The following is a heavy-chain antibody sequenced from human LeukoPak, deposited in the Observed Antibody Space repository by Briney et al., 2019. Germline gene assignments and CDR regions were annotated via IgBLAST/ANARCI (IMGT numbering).Heavy chain of an antibody. Sequence: PSETLSLTCAVYGGSFSGYYWSWIRQPPGKGLEWIGEINHSGSTNYNPSLKSRVTISVGTSKNQFSLKLSSVTAADTAVYYCAKEYDSSGYYYYFDYWGQGTLVTVSS. D-gene: IGHD3-22*01. CDR1: GGSFSGYY. V-gene: IGHV4-34*01. J-gene: IGHJ4*02. CDR3: AKEYDSSGYYYYFDY. CDR2: INHSGST.